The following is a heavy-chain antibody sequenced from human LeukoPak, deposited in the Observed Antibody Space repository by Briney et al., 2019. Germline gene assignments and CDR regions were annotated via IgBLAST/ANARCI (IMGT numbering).Heavy chain of an antibody. Sequence: PGGSLRLSCAASGFTFSSYEMNWVRQAPGKGLEWVSYISSSGSTIYYADSVKGRFTISRDNAKNSLYLQMNSLRAEDTAVYYCARNQYDSSGYGDFDYWGQGTLVTVSS. D-gene: IGHD3-22*01. CDR3: ARNQYDSSGYGDFDY. CDR1: GFTFSSYE. V-gene: IGHV3-48*03. J-gene: IGHJ4*02. CDR2: ISSSGSTI.